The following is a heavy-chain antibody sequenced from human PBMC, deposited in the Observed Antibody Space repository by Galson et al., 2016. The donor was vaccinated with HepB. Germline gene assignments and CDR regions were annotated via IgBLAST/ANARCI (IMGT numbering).Heavy chain of an antibody. V-gene: IGHV4-30-4*01. CDR3: ARGSAFGGVDN. J-gene: IGHJ4*02. CDR2: IYYSGST. CDR1: GGSISSGGYY. D-gene: IGHD3-16*01. Sequence: LSLTCTVSGGSISSGGYYWSWIRQPPGKGLEWIGYIYYSGSTYHSPSLKSRVTISVDTSKNQFSLKLNSVTAADTAVYYCARGSAFGGVDNWGQGTLVTVSS.